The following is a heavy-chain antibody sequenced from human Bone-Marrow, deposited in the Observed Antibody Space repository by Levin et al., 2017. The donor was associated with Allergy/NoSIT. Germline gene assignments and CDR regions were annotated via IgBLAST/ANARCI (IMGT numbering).Heavy chain of an antibody. CDR3: ARGVSYAFDN. CDR1: GFTFSVHW. V-gene: IGHV3-7*01. CDR2: INKDGTEE. J-gene: IGHJ4*02. Sequence: PGGSLRLSCAASGFTFSVHWMTWVRQTPGKGLEWVAKINKDGTEEYYVESVKGRFTISRDNAQNSLFLQMNNLRVEDTALYYCARGVSYAFDNWGQGTLVTVSS. D-gene: IGHD3-16*01.